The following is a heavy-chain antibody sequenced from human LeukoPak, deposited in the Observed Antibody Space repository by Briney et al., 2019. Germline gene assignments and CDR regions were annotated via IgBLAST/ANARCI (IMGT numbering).Heavy chain of an antibody. Sequence: SETLSLTCAVSGGSISSSNWWSWVRQPPGKGLEWIGEIFHSGSNNYNPSLKTRVTMSVDKSKNQFSLKLSSVTAADTAVYYCASGGFYGDYYFDYWGQGTLVTVSS. CDR2: IFHSGSN. V-gene: IGHV4-4*02. CDR3: ASGGFYGDYYFDY. J-gene: IGHJ4*02. CDR1: GGSISSSNW. D-gene: IGHD4-17*01.